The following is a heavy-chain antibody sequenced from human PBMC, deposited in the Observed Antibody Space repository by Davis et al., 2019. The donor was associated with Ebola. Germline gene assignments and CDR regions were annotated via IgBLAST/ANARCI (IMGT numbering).Heavy chain of an antibody. D-gene: IGHD3-16*02. V-gene: IGHV4-59*01. Sequence: PSETLSLTCTVSGGSISSYYWSWIRQPPGKGLEWIGYIYYSGSTNYNPTLKSRATISVDTSKNQFSLKLSSVTAADTAVYYCASSELRLYPLDYWGQGTLVTVSS. CDR2: IYYSGST. CDR3: ASSELRLYPLDY. J-gene: IGHJ4*02. CDR1: GGSISSYY.